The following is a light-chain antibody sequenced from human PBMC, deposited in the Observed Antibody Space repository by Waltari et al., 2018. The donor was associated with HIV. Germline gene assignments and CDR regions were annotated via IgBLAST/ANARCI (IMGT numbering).Light chain of an antibody. J-gene: IGLJ3*02. Sequence: QSVLTQPPSVSAAPGQKVTISCSGSTSNIGSNSVSWYQQLPGTAPKLLIYENDKRPSGISDRFSGFKSGSAATLGITGLQTGDEADYYCGTWDSNLSAWVFGGGTKLTVL. CDR1: TSNIGSNS. V-gene: IGLV1-51*02. CDR2: END. CDR3: GTWDSNLSAWV.